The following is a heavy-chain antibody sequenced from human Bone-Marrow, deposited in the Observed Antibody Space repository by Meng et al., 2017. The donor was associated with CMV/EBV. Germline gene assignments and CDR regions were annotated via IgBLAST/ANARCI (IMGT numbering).Heavy chain of an antibody. Sequence: GESLKISCAASGFTFSTYAVNWVRQAPGKGLEWVAVVSFDGETKYYADSVKGRFTISRDNSKNTVYLQMNSLEREDTAVYYCARDHPRRFSGMDVWGQGNTVNVSS. CDR2: VSFDGETK. CDR1: GFTFSTYA. D-gene: IGHD3-16*01. J-gene: IGHJ6*02. CDR3: ARDHPRRFSGMDV. V-gene: IGHV3-30*04.